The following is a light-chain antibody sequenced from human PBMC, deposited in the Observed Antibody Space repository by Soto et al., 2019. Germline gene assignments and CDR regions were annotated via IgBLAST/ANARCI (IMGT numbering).Light chain of an antibody. CDR1: QSAGNF. CDR2: YIS. J-gene: IGKJ5*01. Sequence: VMTQAPATLSVSPGERATLSCRASQSAGNFLAWYQQKPGQAPRLPIYYISTRATGIPARFSGSGSGTEFTLTINSPQSEDSAVYYCQQHNQWPITFGQGTRLEI. CDR3: QQHNQWPIT. V-gene: IGKV3D-15*01.